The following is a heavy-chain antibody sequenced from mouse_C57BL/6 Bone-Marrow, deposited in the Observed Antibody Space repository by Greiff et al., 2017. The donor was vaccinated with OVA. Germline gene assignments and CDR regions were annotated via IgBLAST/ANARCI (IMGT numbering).Heavy chain of an antibody. J-gene: IGHJ1*03. V-gene: IGHV1-54*01. D-gene: IGHD1-1*01. CDR1: GYAFTNYL. Sequence: QVQLQQSGAELVRPGTSVKVSCKASGYAFTNYLIEWVKQRPGQGLEWIGVINPGSGGTKYNEKFKGKATLTADKSSSTAYMQLSSLTSEDSAVYFCATYGSSYGWYFDVWGTGTTVTVSS. CDR2: INPGSGGT. CDR3: ATYGSSYGWYFDV.